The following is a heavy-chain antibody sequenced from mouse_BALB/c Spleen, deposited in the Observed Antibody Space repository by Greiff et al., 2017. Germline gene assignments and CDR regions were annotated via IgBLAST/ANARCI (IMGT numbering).Heavy chain of an antibody. CDR2: IRNKANGYTT. V-gene: IGHV7-3*02. D-gene: IGHD1-1*01. CDR3: ARDTVVAKAAY. Sequence: EVHLVESGGGLVQPGGSLRLSCATSGFTFTDYYMSWVRQPPGKALEWLGFIRNKANGYTTEYSASVKGRFTISRDNSQSILYLQMNTLGAEDSATYYCARDTVVAKAAYWGQGTLVTVSA. CDR1: GFTFTDYY. J-gene: IGHJ3*01.